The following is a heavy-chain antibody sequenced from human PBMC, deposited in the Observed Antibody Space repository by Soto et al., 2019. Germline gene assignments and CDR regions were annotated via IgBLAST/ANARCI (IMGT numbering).Heavy chain of an antibody. Sequence: PGGSLRLSCAASGFTFSSYAMSWVRQAPGKGLEWVSAISGSGGSTYYADSVKGRFTISRDNSKNTLYLQMNSLRAEDTAVYYCAKVSGYCSGGSCYSNDAFDIWGQGTMVTVSS. CDR3: AKVSGYCSGGSCYSNDAFDI. V-gene: IGHV3-23*01. J-gene: IGHJ3*02. D-gene: IGHD2-15*01. CDR1: GFTFSSYA. CDR2: ISGSGGST.